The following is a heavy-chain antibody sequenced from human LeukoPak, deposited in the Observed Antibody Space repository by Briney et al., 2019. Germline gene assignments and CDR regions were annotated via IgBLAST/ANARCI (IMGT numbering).Heavy chain of an antibody. CDR3: ARDHAPYYYYGMDV. D-gene: IGHD2-2*01. CDR1: GFTFSSYA. Sequence: PGGSLRLSCAASGFTFSSYAMHWVRQAPGKGLEWVAVISCDGSNKYYADSVKGRFTISRDNSKNTLYLQMNSLRAEDTAVYYCARDHAPYYYYGMDVWGQGTTVTVSS. J-gene: IGHJ6*02. V-gene: IGHV3-30-3*01. CDR2: ISCDGSNK.